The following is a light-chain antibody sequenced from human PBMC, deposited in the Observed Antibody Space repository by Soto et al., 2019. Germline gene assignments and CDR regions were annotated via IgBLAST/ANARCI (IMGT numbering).Light chain of an antibody. Sequence: DIQMTQSPSTLSASVGDRITITCRASQSIVTWLAWYQQKPGQAPKVLIYKASNLESGVPSRFSGGGSGTEFTLTISSLQPDDFATYYCQQYRNYSPGLSFGGGTKVEIK. CDR3: QQYRNYSPGLS. CDR2: KAS. V-gene: IGKV1-5*03. CDR1: QSIVTW. J-gene: IGKJ4*01.